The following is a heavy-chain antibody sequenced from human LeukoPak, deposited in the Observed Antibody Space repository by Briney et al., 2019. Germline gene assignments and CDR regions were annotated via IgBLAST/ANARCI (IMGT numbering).Heavy chain of an antibody. V-gene: IGHV3-11*04. J-gene: IGHJ1*01. CDR2: ISSGGTII. D-gene: IGHD6-6*01. CDR1: GFTFSDYY. CDR3: ARDGPEIAAPVRGPPEYFQH. Sequence: GGSLRLSCAASGFTFSDYYMTWIRQAPGKGLEWISYISSGGTIIYYADSVRGQFTISRDNAKKSLYLQMNSLRAEDTAVYYCARDGPEIAAPVRGPPEYFQHWGQGTLVTVSS.